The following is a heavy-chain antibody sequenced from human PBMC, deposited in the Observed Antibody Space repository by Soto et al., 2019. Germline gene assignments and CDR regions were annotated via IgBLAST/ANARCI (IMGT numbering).Heavy chain of an antibody. CDR1: GYTFTSYG. J-gene: IGHJ6*02. CDR3: GRDHDRYHSGSYRTLYYYYYGMDV. Sequence: ASVKVSCKASGYTFTSYGISWVRQAPGQGLEWMGWISAYNGNTNYAQKLQGRVTMTTDTSTSTAYMELRSLRSDDTAVYYCGRDHDRYHSGSYRTLYYYYYGMDVWGQGTTVTVSS. V-gene: IGHV1-18*01. D-gene: IGHD1-26*01. CDR2: ISAYNGNT.